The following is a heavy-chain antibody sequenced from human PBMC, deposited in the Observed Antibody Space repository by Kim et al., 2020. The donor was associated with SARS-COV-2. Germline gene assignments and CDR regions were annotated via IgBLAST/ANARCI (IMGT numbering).Heavy chain of an antibody. CDR3: ARGYGGRYSVVGAFDI. D-gene: IGHD1-26*01. V-gene: IGHV3-66*01. J-gene: IGHJ3*02. Sequence: SVKGRFTISRDNSKNTLYLQRNSLRDEDTAVDYCARGYGGRYSVVGAFDIWGQGTMVTVSS.